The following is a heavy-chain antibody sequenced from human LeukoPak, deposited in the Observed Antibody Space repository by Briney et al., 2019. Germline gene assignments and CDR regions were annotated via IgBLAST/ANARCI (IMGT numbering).Heavy chain of an antibody. V-gene: IGHV4-38-2*02. J-gene: IGHJ6*03. CDR3: ARGSNYMDV. CDR2: IYHSGST. Sequence: SETLSLTCIVSGDYISTGYYWDWIRQSPGKGLEWIGNIYHSGSTYNNPSLKSRVTMSVDKSKNQFSLKLSSVTAADTAVYYCARGSNYMDVWGKGTTVTVSS. CDR1: GDYISTGYY. D-gene: IGHD3-3*01.